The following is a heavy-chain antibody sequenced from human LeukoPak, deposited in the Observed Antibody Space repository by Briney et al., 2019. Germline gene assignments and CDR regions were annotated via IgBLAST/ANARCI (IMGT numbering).Heavy chain of an antibody. CDR2: TYYSGST. V-gene: IGHV4-30-4*08. Sequence: SETLSLTCTVSGGSISSGDYYWSWIRQPPGKGLEWIGYTYYSGSTYYNPSLKSRVTISVDTSKNQFSLKLSSVTAADTAVYYCARDRVPAAISPTFDPWGQGTLVTVSS. D-gene: IGHD2-2*01. J-gene: IGHJ5*02. CDR1: GGSISSGDYY. CDR3: ARDRVPAAISPTFDP.